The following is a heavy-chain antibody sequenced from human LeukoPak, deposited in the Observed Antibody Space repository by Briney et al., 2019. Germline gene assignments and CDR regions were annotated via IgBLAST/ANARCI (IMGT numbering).Heavy chain of an antibody. J-gene: IGHJ3*02. Sequence: SETLSLTCTVSGGSISSHYWSWIRQPPGKGLGWIGYTYYSGSTNYNPSLKSRVTISVDTSKNQFSLKLSSVTAADTAVYYCARDLMGPRLRRAFDIWGQGTMVTVSS. CDR2: TYYSGST. CDR3: ARDLMGPRLRRAFDI. CDR1: GGSISSHY. D-gene: IGHD4-17*01. V-gene: IGHV4-59*11.